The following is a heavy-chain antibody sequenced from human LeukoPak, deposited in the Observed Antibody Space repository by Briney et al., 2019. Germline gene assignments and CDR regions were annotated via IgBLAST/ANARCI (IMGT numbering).Heavy chain of an antibody. CDR3: ARWEVRLNAFEM. CDR2: THHSGNT. D-gene: IGHD3-10*01. J-gene: IGHJ3*02. CDR1: GGSISSYY. Sequence: PSETLSLTCTVSGGSISSYYWNWIRQPPGTGLGWIGYTHHSGNTLYNPSLTSRVTTSVDTSKNQFSLSLSSVTAADTAVYYCARWEVRLNAFEMWGQGTMVTVSS. V-gene: IGHV4-59*08.